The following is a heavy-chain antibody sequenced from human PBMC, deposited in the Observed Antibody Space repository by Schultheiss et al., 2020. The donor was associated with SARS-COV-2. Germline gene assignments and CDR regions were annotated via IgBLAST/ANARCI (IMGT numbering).Heavy chain of an antibody. J-gene: IGHJ6*03. CDR1: GYTFTSYG. V-gene: IGHV1-24*01. Sequence: ASVKVSCKASGYTFTSYGISWVRQAPGQGLEWMGGFDPEDGETIYAQKFQGRVTMTEDTSTDTAYMELSSLRSEDTAVYYCARGYSSTRLDYYYYYMDVWGKGTTVTVSS. CDR3: ARGYSSTRLDYYYYYMDV. CDR2: FDPEDGET. D-gene: IGHD2-2*01.